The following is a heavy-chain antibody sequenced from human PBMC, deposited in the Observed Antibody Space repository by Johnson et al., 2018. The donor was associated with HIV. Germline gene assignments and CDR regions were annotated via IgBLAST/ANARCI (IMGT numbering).Heavy chain of an antibody. V-gene: IGHV3-64*01. J-gene: IGHJ3*02. CDR1: GFTFSSYA. CDR2: ISSNGGST. D-gene: IGHD4-17*01. Sequence: VQLVESGGGLVQPGGSLRLSCAASGFTFSSYAMHWVRQAPGTGLEYVSAISSNGGSTYYANSVKGRFTISRDNSKNTLYLQMGSLRAEDMAVYYCARESTATRGDAFDIWGQGTMVTVSS. CDR3: ARESTATRGDAFDI.